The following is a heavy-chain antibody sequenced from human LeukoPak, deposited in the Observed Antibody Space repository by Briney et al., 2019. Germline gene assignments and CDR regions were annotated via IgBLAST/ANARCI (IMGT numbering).Heavy chain of an antibody. J-gene: IGHJ4*02. D-gene: IGHD6-19*01. CDR2: ISSSRSYR. CDR1: GFTLSSYS. Sequence: GGSLRLSCAASGFTLSSYSMNWVRQAPGKGLEWVSSISSSRSYRYYADSVKGRFTISRDNAKNSLYLQMNSLRAEDKAVYYCARDHTDMAVAPFDYWGQGTLVTVSA. CDR3: ARDHTDMAVAPFDY. V-gene: IGHV3-21*01.